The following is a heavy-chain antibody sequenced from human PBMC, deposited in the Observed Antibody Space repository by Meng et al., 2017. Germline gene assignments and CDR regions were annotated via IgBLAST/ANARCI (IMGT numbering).Heavy chain of an antibody. J-gene: IGHJ4*02. V-gene: IGHV3-23*01. CDR3: AKEGCSGGSCYV. D-gene: IGHD2-15*01. Sequence: GESLKISCAASGFTFDDYGMSWVRQAPGKGLEWVSAISGSGGSTYYADSVKGRFTISRDNSKNTLYLQMNSLRAEDTAVYYCAKEGCSGGSCYVWGQGTLVTVSS. CDR1: GFTFDDYG. CDR2: ISGSGGST.